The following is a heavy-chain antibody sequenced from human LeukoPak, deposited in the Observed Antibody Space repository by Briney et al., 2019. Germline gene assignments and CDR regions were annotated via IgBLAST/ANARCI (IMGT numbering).Heavy chain of an antibody. D-gene: IGHD6-19*01. Sequence: GGSLRLSCAASGFTFSNYGMNWVRQAPGKGLDWVSSISSTSAYIYYADSVKGRFTISRDNAKNSLYPQMDSLRAEDTAVYYCAKSYSVTGTFPALNYWGRGTLVTVSS. V-gene: IGHV3-21*01. J-gene: IGHJ4*02. CDR1: GFTFSNYG. CDR3: AKSYSVTGTFPALNY. CDR2: ISSTSAYI.